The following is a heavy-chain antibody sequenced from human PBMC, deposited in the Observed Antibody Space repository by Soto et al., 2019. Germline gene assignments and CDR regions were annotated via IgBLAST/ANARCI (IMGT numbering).Heavy chain of an antibody. CDR2: ISWNSIKI. D-gene: IGHD3-10*01. V-gene: IGHV3-9*01. CDR3: AASRSYCLDY. Sequence: EVQLVEFGGGLEQPGRSLRLSCAASGFTFDDYAMHWVRQTPGKGPEWVSGISWNSIKIDYADSVKGRFTISRDNAKNFLYLQMNSLRAEDTALYYCAASRSYCLDYWGQGTLVTVSS. J-gene: IGHJ4*02. CDR1: GFTFDDYA.